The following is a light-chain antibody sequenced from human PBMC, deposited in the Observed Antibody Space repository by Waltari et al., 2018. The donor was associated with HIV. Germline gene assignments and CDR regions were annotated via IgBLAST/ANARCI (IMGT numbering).Light chain of an antibody. J-gene: IGLJ3*02. CDR2: RNN. CDR1: SSNIGSNY. V-gene: IGLV1-47*01. CDR3: VAWDDSLSGWV. Sequence: QSVLTQPPSASGTPGQRVTISCSGSSSNIGSNYVYWYQQLPGTAPKLLIYRNNQRPFGVPDRFSCSKSGTSASLAISGLRSEDEADYYCVAWDDSLSGWVFGGGTKLTVL.